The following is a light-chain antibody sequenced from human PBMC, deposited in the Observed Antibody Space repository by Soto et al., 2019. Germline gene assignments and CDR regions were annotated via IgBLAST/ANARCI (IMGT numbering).Light chain of an antibody. CDR1: QSITSY. CDR3: QQRSNWPRT. Sequence: ETVLTQSPATLSLSPGERATLSCRASQSITSYLAWYQQKPGQAPRLLIYDASNRATGIPARFSGSGSGTDFTLTISSLEPEDFAVYYCQQRSNWPRTFGQGTKLEIK. CDR2: DAS. V-gene: IGKV3-11*01. J-gene: IGKJ2*01.